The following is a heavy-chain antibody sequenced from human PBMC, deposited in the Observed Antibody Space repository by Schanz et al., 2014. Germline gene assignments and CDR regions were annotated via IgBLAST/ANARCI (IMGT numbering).Heavy chain of an antibody. J-gene: IGHJ6*02. Sequence: QVQWVQSGADVKKPGTAVKVSCKASEYTFTRHYMHWVRQAPGQGLEWMGIIHSTGGTISHAQKFQGRVTMTRDTSTSTVYMELSSLRSEDTAVYYCASALTTWGGMDVWGQGTTVTVSS. CDR3: ASALTTWGGMDV. CDR1: EYTFTRHY. D-gene: IGHD4-4*01. CDR2: IHSTGGTI. V-gene: IGHV1-46*01.